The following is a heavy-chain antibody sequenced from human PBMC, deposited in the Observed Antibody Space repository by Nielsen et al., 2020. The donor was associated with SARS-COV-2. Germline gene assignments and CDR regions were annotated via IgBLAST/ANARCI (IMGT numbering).Heavy chain of an antibody. Sequence: SETLSLTCTLSGGSFSSYYWSWIRQPPGKGLEWLGYIYYSGSTNYNPSLQSRVTISVDTSKTQFSLRLASVTPADTAVYYCARMYGGTIGYWGQGILVSVSS. CDR1: GGSFSSYY. V-gene: IGHV4-59*01. D-gene: IGHD1-26*01. J-gene: IGHJ4*02. CDR2: IYYSGST. CDR3: ARMYGGTIGY.